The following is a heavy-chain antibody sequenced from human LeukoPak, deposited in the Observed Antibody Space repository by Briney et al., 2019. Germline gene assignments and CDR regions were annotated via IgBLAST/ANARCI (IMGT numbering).Heavy chain of an antibody. D-gene: IGHD6-19*01. CDR1: GYDFTTYW. V-gene: IGHV5-51*01. J-gene: IGHJ4*02. CDR3: ARYYTAIAVAGYFDY. CDR2: IYPGDSET. Sequence: GESLKISCKGSGYDFTTYWIGWVRQMPGQGLEWMGIIYPGDSETRYRPSFQGQVTISADKSISTAYLQWSSLKASDTAMYYCARYYTAIAVAGYFDYWGQGTLVTVSS.